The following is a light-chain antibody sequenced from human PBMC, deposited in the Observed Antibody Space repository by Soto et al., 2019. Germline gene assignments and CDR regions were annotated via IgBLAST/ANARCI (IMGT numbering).Light chain of an antibody. CDR2: GAS. CDR3: QQNVSHPIT. J-gene: IGKJ5*01. CDR1: QSVTSNC. V-gene: IGKV3-20*01. Sequence: IVLTQSAGTLSLSPGERATLFCGASQSVTSNCLACCRQKPGHSPRLLIYGASSRATGIPDRFSGSGSGTDFTLTISRLEAEDFAVYYCQQNVSHPITFEEGT.